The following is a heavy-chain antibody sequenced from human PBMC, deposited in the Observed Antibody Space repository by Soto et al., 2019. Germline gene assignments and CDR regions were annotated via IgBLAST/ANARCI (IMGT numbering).Heavy chain of an antibody. CDR2: LSSSTSYI. CDR1: GFSFSSYS. J-gene: IGHJ4*02. CDR3: ARGRVPAAMGGYFDY. Sequence: EVQLVESGGGLVKPGGSLRLSCAASGFSFSSYSMYWVRQAPGKGLEWVSSLSSSTSYIYYADSVKSRFTISRDNAKNSLYLQVNSLRAEDTAVYYCARGRVPAAMGGYFDYWGQGTLVTVSS. V-gene: IGHV3-21*01. D-gene: IGHD2-2*01.